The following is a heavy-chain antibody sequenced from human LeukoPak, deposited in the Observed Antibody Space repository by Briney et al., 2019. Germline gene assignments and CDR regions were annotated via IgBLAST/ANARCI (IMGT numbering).Heavy chain of an antibody. J-gene: IGHJ4*02. CDR1: GYTFTGYY. V-gene: IGHV1-2*02. D-gene: IGHD2-15*01. Sequence: GASVKVSCKASGYTFTGYYMHWVRQAPGQGLEWMGWINPNSGGTNYAQKFQGRVTMTRDTSISTAYMELSRLRSDDTAVYHCARSSIVVVVAANDYWGQGTLVTVSS. CDR3: ARSSIVVVVAANDY. CDR2: INPNSGGT.